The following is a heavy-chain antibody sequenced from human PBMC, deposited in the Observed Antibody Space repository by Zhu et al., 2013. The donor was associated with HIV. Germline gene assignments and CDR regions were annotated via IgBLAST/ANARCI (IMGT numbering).Heavy chain of an antibody. J-gene: IGHJ4*02. CDR1: GGTFSNYA. Sequence: QVQLVQSGAEVKKPGSSVKVSCKLSGGTFSNYAISWVRQAPGQGLEWMGAIVPIFGTTDYAQRFQGRVTITADESTSTVYMELSSLRSDDTAMFYCARGRGSGRDASDIWGQGTLVTVSS. V-gene: IGHV1-69*01. CDR3: ARGRGSGRDASDI. D-gene: IGHD1-26*01. CDR2: IVPIFGTT.